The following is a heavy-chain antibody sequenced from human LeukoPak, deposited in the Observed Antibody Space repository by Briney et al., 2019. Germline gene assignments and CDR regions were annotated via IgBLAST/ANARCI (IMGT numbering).Heavy chain of an antibody. CDR1: GFTFSSYG. V-gene: IGHV3-30*03. CDR2: ISYDGNNT. D-gene: IGHD6-19*01. CDR3: ARGRGLMAVAEPHYGY. Sequence: GGSLRLSCAASGFTFSSYGMHWVRQAPGKGLEWVAVISYDGNNTYYADSVKGRFTISRDNSKNTLYLQMNSLRTEDTAVYDCARGRGLMAVAEPHYGYWGQGTLVTVSS. J-gene: IGHJ4*02.